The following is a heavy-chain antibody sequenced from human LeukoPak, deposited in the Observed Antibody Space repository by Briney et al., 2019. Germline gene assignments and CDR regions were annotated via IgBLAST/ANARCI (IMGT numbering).Heavy chain of an antibody. Sequence: SETLSLTCTVSGGSISSSSYYWGWIRQPPGKGLEWIGSIYYSGSTYYNPSLKSRVTISVDTSKNQFSLKLSSVTAADTAVYYCARDISIMITSLGAFDIWGQGTMVTVSS. CDR1: GGSISSSSYY. CDR2: IYYSGST. CDR3: ARDISIMITSLGAFDI. J-gene: IGHJ3*02. V-gene: IGHV4-39*07. D-gene: IGHD3-16*01.